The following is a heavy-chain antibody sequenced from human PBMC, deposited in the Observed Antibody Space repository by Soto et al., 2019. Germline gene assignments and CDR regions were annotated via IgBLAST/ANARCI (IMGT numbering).Heavy chain of an antibody. V-gene: IGHV1-18*04. CDR3: VRGVGAFDY. J-gene: IGHJ4*02. D-gene: IGHD1-26*01. Sequence: QVQLVQSGAEVKKPGASVKVSCKASGYTFTGYAVSWVRQAPGQGLEWMGSITVYNGIKNYAQKFQGRVTMTTDTSTSPGFLDLRSLTSDDTAVYYCVRGVGAFDYWGQGTLVTVSS. CDR1: GYTFTGYA. CDR2: ITVYNGIK.